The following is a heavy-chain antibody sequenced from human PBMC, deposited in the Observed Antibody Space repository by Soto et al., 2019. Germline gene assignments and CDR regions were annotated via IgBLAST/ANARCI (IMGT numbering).Heavy chain of an antibody. D-gene: IGHD1-7*01. V-gene: IGHV3-33*01. CDR3: AVAVELNWLDP. CDR1: GFTFSSYG. CDR2: IWYDGSNK. Sequence: SLRLSCAASGFTFSSYGMHWVRQAPGKGLEWVAVIWYDGSNKYYADSVKGRFTISRDNSKNTLYLQMNSLRAEDTAVYYCAVAVELNWLDPWGQGTLVTVSS. J-gene: IGHJ5*02.